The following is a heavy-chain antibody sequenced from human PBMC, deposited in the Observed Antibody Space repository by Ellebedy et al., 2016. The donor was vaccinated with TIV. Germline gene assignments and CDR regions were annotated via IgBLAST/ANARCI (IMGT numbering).Heavy chain of an antibody. CDR2: FDPEDSET. J-gene: IGHJ6*02. V-gene: IGHV1-24*01. CDR3: ATYYYGSGSYYKRGMEV. D-gene: IGHD3-10*01. Sequence: ASVKVSXKVSRYTLTEFSMHWVRQAPGKGLEWMGGFDPEDSETIYAQKFQGRVTMTEDTSTDTAYMELSSLRSEDTAVYYCATYYYGSGSYYKRGMEVWGQGTTVTVSS. CDR1: RYTLTEFS.